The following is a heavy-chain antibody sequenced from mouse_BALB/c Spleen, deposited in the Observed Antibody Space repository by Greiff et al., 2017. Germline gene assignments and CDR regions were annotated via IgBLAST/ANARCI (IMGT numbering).Heavy chain of an antibody. J-gene: IGHJ3*01. CDR3: ARDRGSISRSTMITTTWFAY. V-gene: IGHV5-6-3*01. D-gene: IGHD2-4*01. CDR1: GFTFSSYG. Sequence: EVKLMESGGGLVQPGGSLKLSCAASGFTFSSYGMSWVRQTPDKRLELVATINSNGGSTYYPDSVKGRFTISRDNAKNTLYLQMSSLKSEDTAMYYCARDRGSISRSTMITTTWFAYWGQGTLVTVSA. CDR2: INSNGGST.